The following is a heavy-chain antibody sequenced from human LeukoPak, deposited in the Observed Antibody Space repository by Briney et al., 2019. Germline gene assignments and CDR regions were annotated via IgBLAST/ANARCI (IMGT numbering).Heavy chain of an antibody. CDR2: IIPIIGMT. V-gene: IGHV1-69*04. CDR1: VGTLSSYG. CDR3: ARERGSQARAGMDV. Sequence: ASVKVSCKASVGTLSSYGFSWVRQAPGQGLEWMGRIIPIIGMTNYTQKFQGRVRITADKSTITAYMELTRLTSADTAVYYCARERGSQARAGMDVWGQGTTVTVSS. D-gene: IGHD3-16*01. J-gene: IGHJ6*02.